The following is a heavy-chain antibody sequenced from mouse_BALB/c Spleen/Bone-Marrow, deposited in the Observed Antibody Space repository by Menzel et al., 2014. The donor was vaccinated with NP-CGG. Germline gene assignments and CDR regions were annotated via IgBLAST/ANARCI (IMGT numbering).Heavy chain of an antibody. V-gene: IGHV7-3*02. Sequence: EVQGVESGGGLVQPGDSLRLSCATSGFTFTDYYMNWVRQPPGKALEWLGFIRNKAIGYSTEYSASGKVRFTSSRDNSQSILYLQMNTLRAEDSAAYYCARDGGLTYFDFWGQGTTPTVSS. CDR2: IRNKAIGYST. D-gene: IGHD2-4*01. J-gene: IGHJ2*01. CDR3: ARDGGLTYFDF. CDR1: GFTFTDYY.